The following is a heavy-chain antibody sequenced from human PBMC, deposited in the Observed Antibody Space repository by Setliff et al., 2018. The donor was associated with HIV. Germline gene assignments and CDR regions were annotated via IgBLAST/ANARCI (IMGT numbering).Heavy chain of an antibody. CDR1: GGTFTTYT. CDR3: AIGRGGNTRTYFYYNYYMGV. D-gene: IGHD2-15*01. CDR2: FIPVFGTA. J-gene: IGHJ6*03. Sequence: SVKVSCKASGGTFTTYTISWVRQAPGQGLEWMGSFIPVFGTANYAQQFQGRVTISADESTSTAYVEVTSLRSEDTAVYYCAIGRGGNTRTYFYYNYYMGVWGKGTTVTVSS. V-gene: IGHV1-69*13.